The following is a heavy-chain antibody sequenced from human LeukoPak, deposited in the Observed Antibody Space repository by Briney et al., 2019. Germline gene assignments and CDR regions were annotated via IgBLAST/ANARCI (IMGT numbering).Heavy chain of an antibody. V-gene: IGHV3-48*01. CDR1: GFTLSSYS. J-gene: IGHJ3*01. CDR3: GSSISCSAV. Sequence: GGSLRLSCAASGFTLSSYSMNWVRQAPGKGLQWVSYISSGSSTIYYADSVKGRFTISRDNAKNSLYLQLNSLRAEDTAVYYCGSSISCSAVWGQGTMVTVSS. CDR2: ISSGSSTI. D-gene: IGHD2-2*01.